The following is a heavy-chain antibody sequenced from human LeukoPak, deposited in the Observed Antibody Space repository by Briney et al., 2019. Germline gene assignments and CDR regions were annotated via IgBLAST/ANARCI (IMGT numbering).Heavy chain of an antibody. D-gene: IGHD6-13*01. Sequence: GASVKVSCKASGYTFTTYGITWVRQAPGQGLEWMGWISASNGNANYAQNLQGRVTMTTDTSTGTAYIELRSLRSDDTAVYYCARVSMRVAAARYWFDPWGQGTLVTVSS. CDR2: ISASNGNA. CDR1: GYTFTTYG. J-gene: IGHJ5*02. V-gene: IGHV1-18*01. CDR3: ARVSMRVAAARYWFDP.